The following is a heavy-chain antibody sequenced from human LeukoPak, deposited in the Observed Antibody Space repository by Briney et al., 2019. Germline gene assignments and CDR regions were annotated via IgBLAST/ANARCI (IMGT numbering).Heavy chain of an antibody. CDR2: IYYSGST. CDR3: ARLAAATSDY. CDR1: GGSISSSSYY. V-gene: IGHV4-39*01. J-gene: IGHJ4*02. D-gene: IGHD6-13*01. Sequence: SETLSLTCTVSGGSISSSSYYWGWIRQPPGKGLEWIGSIYYSGSTYYNPSLKSRVTISVDTSKNQFSLKLSSVTAADTAVYYCARLAAATSDYWGQGTLVTVSS.